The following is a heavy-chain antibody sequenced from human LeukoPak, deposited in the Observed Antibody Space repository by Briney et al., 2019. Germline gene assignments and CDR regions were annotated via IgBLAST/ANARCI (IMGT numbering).Heavy chain of an antibody. CDR3: TRRLDD. CDR1: GFSFSSDW. Sequence: QAGGSLRLSCAASGFSFSSDWMDWVRQAPGKGLEWVANIKHDESEKNYLDSVKGRFTISRDNAQNSLYLQMNGLRVEDTAVYYCTRRLDDWGQGTLVTVSS. CDR2: IKHDESEK. J-gene: IGHJ4*02. V-gene: IGHV3-7*01. D-gene: IGHD3-16*01.